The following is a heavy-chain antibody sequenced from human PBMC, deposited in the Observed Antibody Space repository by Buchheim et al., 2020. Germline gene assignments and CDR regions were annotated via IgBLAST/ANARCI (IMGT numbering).Heavy chain of an antibody. V-gene: IGHV3-23*01. CDR2: ISGSGGST. CDR3: AKAFVGATSYYYGMDV. J-gene: IGHJ6*02. D-gene: IGHD1-26*01. CDR1: GFTFISYA. Sequence: EVQLLESGGGLVQPGGSLRLSCAASGFTFISYAMSWVRQAPGKGLEWVSGISGSGGSTYYADSVKGRFTISRDNSKNTLYLQMNSLRAEDTAVYYGAKAFVGATSYYYGMDVWGQGTT.